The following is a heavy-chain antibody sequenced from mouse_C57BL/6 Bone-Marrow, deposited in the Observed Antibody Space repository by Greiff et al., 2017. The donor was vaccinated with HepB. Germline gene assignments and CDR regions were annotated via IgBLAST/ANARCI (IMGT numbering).Heavy chain of an antibody. D-gene: IGHD2-1*01. CDR2: IYPGSGNT. CDR3: ARGVYGNYEDWYFDV. Sequence: VQLQQSGPELVKPGASVKISCKASGYSFTSYYIHWVKQRPGQGLEWIGWIYPGSGNTKYNEKFKGKATLTADTSSSTAYMQLSSLTSEDSAVYYCARGVYGNYEDWYFDVWGTGTTVTVSS. CDR1: GYSFTSYY. J-gene: IGHJ1*03. V-gene: IGHV1-66*01.